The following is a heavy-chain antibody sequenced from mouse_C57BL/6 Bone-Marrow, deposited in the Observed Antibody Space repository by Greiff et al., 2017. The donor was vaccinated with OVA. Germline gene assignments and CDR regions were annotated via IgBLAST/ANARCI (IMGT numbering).Heavy chain of an antibody. J-gene: IGHJ2*01. V-gene: IGHV5-4*01. CDR1: GFTFSSYA. D-gene: IGHD4-1*01. Sequence: EVKLMESGGGLVKPGGSLKLSCAASGFTFSSYAMSWVRQTPEKRLEWVATISDGGSYTYYPDNVKGRFTISRDNAKNNLYLQMSHLKSEDTAMYYCARDHRTGTGLYYFDYWGQGTTLTVSS. CDR3: ARDHRTGTGLYYFDY. CDR2: ISDGGSYT.